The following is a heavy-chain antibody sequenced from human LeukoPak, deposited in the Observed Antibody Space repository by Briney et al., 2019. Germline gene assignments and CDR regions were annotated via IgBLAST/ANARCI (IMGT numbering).Heavy chain of an antibody. J-gene: IGHJ4*02. Sequence: TPSETLSLTCTVSGGSISSSSYYWGWIRQPPGKGLEWIGSIYYSGSTYYNPSLKSRVTISVDTSKNQFSLKLSSVTAADTAVYYCARVQLWPPSQFDYWGQGTLVTVSS. CDR1: GGSISSSSYY. CDR3: ARVQLWPPSQFDY. D-gene: IGHD5-18*01. CDR2: IYYSGST. V-gene: IGHV4-39*07.